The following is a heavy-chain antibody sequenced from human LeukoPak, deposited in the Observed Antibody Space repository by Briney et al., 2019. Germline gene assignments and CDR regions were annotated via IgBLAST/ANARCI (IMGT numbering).Heavy chain of an antibody. V-gene: IGHV1-69*04. CDR3: ARKTYYYDSSGHYDY. Sequence: SVKVPCKASGGTFSSYAISWVRQAPGQGLEWMGRIIPILGIANYAQKFQGRVTMTRNTSISTAYMELSSLRSEDTAVYYCARKTYYYDSSGHYDYWGQGTLVTVSS. D-gene: IGHD3-22*01. J-gene: IGHJ4*02. CDR2: IIPILGIA. CDR1: GGTFSSYA.